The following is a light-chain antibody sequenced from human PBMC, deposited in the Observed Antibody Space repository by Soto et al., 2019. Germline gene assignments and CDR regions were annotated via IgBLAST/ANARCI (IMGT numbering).Light chain of an antibody. CDR1: QRLSSNY. CDR2: GAS. CDR3: LQYRSSVLT. V-gene: IGKV3-20*01. J-gene: IGKJ1*01. Sequence: EIVLTQSPGTLSLSPGERATLSCRASQRLSSNYLAWFQQKPGQAPRLLIYGASSRATGIPDRFSGSGSGTDFTLTIPRLEPEDLAVYYCLQYRSSVLTFGQGTKVEIK.